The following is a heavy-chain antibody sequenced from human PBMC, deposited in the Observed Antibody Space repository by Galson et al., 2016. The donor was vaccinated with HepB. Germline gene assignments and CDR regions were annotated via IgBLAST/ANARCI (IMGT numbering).Heavy chain of an antibody. J-gene: IGHJ4*02. CDR3: ARGRRILAALTNRYFDY. Sequence: SVKVSCKASGYIFTNYVMNWVRQAPGQGLEWMGWINTNTGNPTYAQGFTGQFVFSLDTSVNTAYLQISSLKAEDTAVYYCARGRRILAALTNRYFDYWGQGALVTASS. CDR1: GYIFTNYV. V-gene: IGHV7-4-1*02. CDR2: INTNTGNP. D-gene: IGHD6-6*01.